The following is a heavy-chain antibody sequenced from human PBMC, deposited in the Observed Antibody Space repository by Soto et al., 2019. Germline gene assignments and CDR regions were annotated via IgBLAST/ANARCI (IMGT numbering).Heavy chain of an antibody. D-gene: IGHD3-22*01. Sequence: PWETLSLTCTVSSGSISSYYWSWIRQPPGKGLEWIGYIYYSGSTNYNPSLKSRVTISVDTSKNQFSLKLSSVTAADTAVYYCARDRYYYDSSGYYSNWFDPWGQGTLVTVSS. CDR1: SGSISSYY. V-gene: IGHV4-59*01. CDR2: IYYSGST. CDR3: ARDRYYYDSSGYYSNWFDP. J-gene: IGHJ5*02.